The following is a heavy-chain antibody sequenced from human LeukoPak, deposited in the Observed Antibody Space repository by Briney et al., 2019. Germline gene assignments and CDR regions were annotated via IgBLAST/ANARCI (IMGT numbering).Heavy chain of an antibody. J-gene: IGHJ4*02. Sequence: ASVKVSCKVSGYTLTELSMHWVRQAPGKGLEWMGGFDPEDGETIYAQKFQGRVTITADKSTSTAYMELSSLRSEDTAVYYCARVYGSGSYYPWWGQGTLVTVSS. V-gene: IGHV1-24*01. CDR1: GYTLTELS. D-gene: IGHD3-10*01. CDR2: FDPEDGET. CDR3: ARVYGSGSYYPW.